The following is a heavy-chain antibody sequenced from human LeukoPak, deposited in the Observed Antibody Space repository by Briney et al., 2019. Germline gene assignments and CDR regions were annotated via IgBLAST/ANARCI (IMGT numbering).Heavy chain of an antibody. D-gene: IGHD4-23*01. V-gene: IGHV1-24*01. Sequence: GPSVKVSCKGSGYTPSEFTMHCVRQAPGKGLEWMGGFDPEESETDYAQKLQGRVTMTDDPSTDTAFREVSNLRSEDTAVYYCATVGGNSGVRDYWFDPWGQGTLLTVSS. CDR1: GYTPSEFT. CDR2: FDPEESET. J-gene: IGHJ5*02. CDR3: ATVGGNSGVRDYWFDP.